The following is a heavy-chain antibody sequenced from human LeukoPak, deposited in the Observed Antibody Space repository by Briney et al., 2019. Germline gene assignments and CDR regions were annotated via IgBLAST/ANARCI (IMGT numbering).Heavy chain of an antibody. CDR3: AREMGGYYDSSGY. J-gene: IGHJ4*02. Sequence: GRPLRLSCAASGFTFSSSAMHWVRQAPGKGLEWVAFIRYDGSNKYYADSVKGRFTISRDNSKNTLYLQMNSLRAEDTAVYYCAREMGGYYDSSGYWGQGTLVTVSS. CDR1: GFTFSSSA. CDR2: IRYDGSNK. D-gene: IGHD3-22*01. V-gene: IGHV3-30*02.